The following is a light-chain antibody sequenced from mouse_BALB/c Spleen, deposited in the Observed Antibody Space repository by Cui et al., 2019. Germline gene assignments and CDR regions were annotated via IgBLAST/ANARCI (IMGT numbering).Light chain of an antibody. V-gene: IGKV4-68*01. CDR1: SSVSY. J-gene: IGKJ4*01. Sequence: QIVLTQSPALMSASPGEKVTMTCSASSSVSYMYWYQQKPRSSPKPWIYLTSNLASGVPARFSGSGSGTSYSLTISSMKAKDAATYYCQQWSSNPFTFGSGTKLEIK. CDR3: QQWSSNPFT. CDR2: LTS.